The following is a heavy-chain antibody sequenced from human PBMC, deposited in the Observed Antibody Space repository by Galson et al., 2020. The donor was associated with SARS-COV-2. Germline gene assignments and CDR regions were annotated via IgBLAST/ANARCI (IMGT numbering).Heavy chain of an antibody. D-gene: IGHD6-13*01. Sequence: SETLSLTCAVDARSFIGYYWGWISHSPGKGLEWIGEVVHIGSTNNNPSPKSRVTIPVDTSKTQFSLNLSSVTAADTAVYYCARQLAAAGIIDYWGQGTRVAVSS. CDR1: ARSFIGYY. V-gene: IGHV4-34*12. CDR3: ARQLAAAGIIDY. J-gene: IGHJ4*02. CDR2: VVHIGST.